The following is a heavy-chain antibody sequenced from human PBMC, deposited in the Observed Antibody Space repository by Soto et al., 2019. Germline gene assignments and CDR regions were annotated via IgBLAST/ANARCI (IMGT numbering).Heavy chain of an antibody. CDR3: AKWSGYGDA. J-gene: IGHJ4*02. CDR2: LSHGGAYT. D-gene: IGHD4-17*01. V-gene: IGHV3-23*01. CDR1: GFSFSTYS. Sequence: EAQLLESGGGLVQPGGSLRLSCAASGFSFSTYSMAWVRQAPGKGPEWVSGLSHGGAYTFYADSVKGRFTISVDISQNTVYLQMNSLRTEDTAVYYCAKWSGYGDAWGQGTLVTVSS.